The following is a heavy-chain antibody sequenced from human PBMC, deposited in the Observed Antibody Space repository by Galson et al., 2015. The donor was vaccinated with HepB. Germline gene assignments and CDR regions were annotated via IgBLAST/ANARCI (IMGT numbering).Heavy chain of an antibody. V-gene: IGHV3-48*03. CDR3: ARDRLLYGDYGSYWYFDL. J-gene: IGHJ2*01. CDR1: GFTFSSYE. Sequence: SLRLSCAASGFTFSSYEMNWVRQAPGKGLEWVSYISSSGSTIYYADSVKGRFTISRDNAKNSLYLQMNSLRAEDTAVYYCARDRLLYGDYGSYWYFDLWGRGTLVTVSS. D-gene: IGHD4-17*01. CDR2: ISSSGSTI.